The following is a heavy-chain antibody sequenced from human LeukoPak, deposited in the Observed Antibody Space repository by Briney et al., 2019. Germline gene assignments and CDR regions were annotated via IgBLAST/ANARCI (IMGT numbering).Heavy chain of an antibody. D-gene: IGHD6-19*01. Sequence: SGGSLRLSCAASGFTFSSYAMHWVRQAPGKGLEWVAVISYDGGNKYYADSVKGRFTISRDNSKNTLYLQMNSLRAEDTAVYYCSRDSLGGDSSGWTNLIDYWGQGTLVTVSS. CDR2: ISYDGGNK. V-gene: IGHV3-30-3*01. CDR1: GFTFSSYA. J-gene: IGHJ4*02. CDR3: SRDSLGGDSSGWTNLIDY.